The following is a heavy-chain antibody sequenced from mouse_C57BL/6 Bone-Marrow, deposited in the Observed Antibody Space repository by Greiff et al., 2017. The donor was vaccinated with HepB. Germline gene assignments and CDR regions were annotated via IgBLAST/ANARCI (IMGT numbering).Heavy chain of an antibody. CDR1: GFTFSSYT. V-gene: IGHV5-9*01. D-gene: IGHD1-1*01. Sequence: DVMLVESGGGLVKPGGSLKLSCAASGFTFSSYTMSWVRQTPEKRLEWVATISGGGGNTYYPDSVKGRFTISRDNAKNTLYLQMSSLRSEDTALYYCARIYYGSSYVEDYFDYWGQGTTLTVSS. J-gene: IGHJ2*01. CDR3: ARIYYGSSYVEDYFDY. CDR2: ISGGGGNT.